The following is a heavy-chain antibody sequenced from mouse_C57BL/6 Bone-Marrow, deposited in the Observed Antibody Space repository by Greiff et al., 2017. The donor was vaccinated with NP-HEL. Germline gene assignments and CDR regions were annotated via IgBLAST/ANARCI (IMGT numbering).Heavy chain of an antibody. J-gene: IGHJ2*01. CDR3: GRGGYSNPYYFDY. CDR2: INPGSGGT. CDR1: GYAFTNYL. D-gene: IGHD2-5*01. Sequence: QVQLQQSGAELVRPGTSVKVSCKASGYAFTNYLIEWVKQRPGQGLEWIGVINPGSGGTNYNEKFKGKATLTADKSSSTAYMQLSSLTSEDSAVYFWGRGGYSNPYYFDYWGQGTTLTVSS. V-gene: IGHV1-54*01.